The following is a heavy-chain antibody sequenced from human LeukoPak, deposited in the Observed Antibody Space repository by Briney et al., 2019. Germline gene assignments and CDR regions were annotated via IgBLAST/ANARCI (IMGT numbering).Heavy chain of an antibody. CDR2: LLYSGST. J-gene: IGHJ3*02. CDR3: ARDVAAAGLGDDASDI. Sequence: SETLSLTCNVSGASISDYYWSWDRQSPEKGLEWIASLLYSGSTHYNPSLRSRVAISGDTSKNQFSLKLSSVTAADTAVYYCARDVAAAGLGDDASDIWGQGTMVTVSS. D-gene: IGHD6-13*01. V-gene: IGHV4-59*12. CDR1: GASISDYY.